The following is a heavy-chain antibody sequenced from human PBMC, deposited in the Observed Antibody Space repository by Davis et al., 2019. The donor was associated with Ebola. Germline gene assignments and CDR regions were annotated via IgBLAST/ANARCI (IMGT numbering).Heavy chain of an antibody. CDR3: ARYPRVGWLRLRNFDY. CDR1: GGSFSGYY. V-gene: IGHV4-34*01. D-gene: IGHD5-12*01. CDR2: INHSGST. J-gene: IGHJ4*02. Sequence: PSETLSLTCAVYGGSFSGYYWSWIRQPPGKGLEWIGEINHSGSTNYNPSLKSRVTISVDTSKNQFSLKLSSVTAADTAVYYCARYPRVGWLRLRNFDYWGQGTLVTVSS.